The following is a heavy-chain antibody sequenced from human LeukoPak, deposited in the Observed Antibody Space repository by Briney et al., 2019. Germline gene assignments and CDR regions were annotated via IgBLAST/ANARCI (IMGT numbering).Heavy chain of an antibody. CDR1: GYTFTTYG. J-gene: IGHJ4*02. Sequence: ASVKVSCKASGYTFTTYGLSWVRQAPGQGLEWLGWISTYDDNIKYAQSLQGRLTLTIDTSTSTAYMELRSLTSDDTAVYYCARVSVITQHNGSPDYFASWGQGTLLTVSS. CDR2: ISTYDDNI. CDR3: ARVSVITQHNGSPDYFAS. V-gene: IGHV1-18*01. D-gene: IGHD1-26*01.